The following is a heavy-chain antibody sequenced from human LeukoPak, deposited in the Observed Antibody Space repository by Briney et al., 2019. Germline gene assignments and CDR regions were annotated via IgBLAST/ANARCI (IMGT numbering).Heavy chain of an antibody. V-gene: IGHV3-48*01. CDR2: ISSTSGTI. D-gene: IGHD4/OR15-4a*01. Sequence: GGSLRLSCAASGFTFSSYWMSWVRQAPGKNLEWLSYISSTSGTIFYADSVTGRFTISRDKAKNSLYLQMNSLRVEDTAVYYCAKDYSPDAFDIWGQGTMVTVSS. CDR1: GFTFSSYW. CDR3: AKDYSPDAFDI. J-gene: IGHJ3*02.